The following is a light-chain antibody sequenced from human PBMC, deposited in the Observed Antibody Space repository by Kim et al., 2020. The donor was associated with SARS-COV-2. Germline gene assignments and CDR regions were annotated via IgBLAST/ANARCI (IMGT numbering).Light chain of an antibody. CDR2: EDD. J-gene: IGLJ2*01. V-gene: IGLV6-57*03. Sequence: GKTVTSSCTRSRSGIDDNYVQWYQQRPGGVPTTVSYEDDQRPSGVSDRFSGSIDNSSNSASLTISGLRTEDEAAYYCQSYNRDDVLFGGGTQLTVL. CDR3: QSYNRDDVL. CDR1: RSGIDDNY.